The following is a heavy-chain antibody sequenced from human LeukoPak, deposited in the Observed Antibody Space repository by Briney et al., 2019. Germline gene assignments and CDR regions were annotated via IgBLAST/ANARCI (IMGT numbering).Heavy chain of an antibody. CDR2: ISWDGGST. Sequence: PGGSQRLSCAASGFTFDDYTMHWVRQAPGKGLEWVSLISWDGGSTYYADSVKGRFTISRDNSKNSLYLQMNSLRTEDTALYYCAKDRYCSGGSCYSEFDYWGQGTLVTVSS. J-gene: IGHJ4*02. V-gene: IGHV3-43*01. CDR3: AKDRYCSGGSCYSEFDY. D-gene: IGHD2-15*01. CDR1: GFTFDDYT.